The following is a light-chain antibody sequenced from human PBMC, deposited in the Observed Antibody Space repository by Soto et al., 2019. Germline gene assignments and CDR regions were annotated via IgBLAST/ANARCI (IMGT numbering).Light chain of an antibody. CDR2: GAS. J-gene: IGKJ1*01. CDR3: QQYKNGPRT. V-gene: IGKV3-15*01. CDR1: QSVSSN. Sequence: MVCTQSPGTLSLSPEERASLSCRASQSVSSNLAWYQQKPGQAPRLLIYGASTRATGIPARFSGSGSGTEFTLTISSLQSEDFAVYYCQQYKNGPRTFAQGTK.